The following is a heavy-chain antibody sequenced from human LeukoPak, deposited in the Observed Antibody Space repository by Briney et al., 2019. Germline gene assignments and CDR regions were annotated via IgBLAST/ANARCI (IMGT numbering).Heavy chain of an antibody. Sequence: ASVKVSRKASGYTFTSYYIHWVRQAPGQGLEWMGVINPSGGGTSYAQKFQGRVTMTRDTSTSTVYTDLRSLRSEDTAVYFCARDMLAVPSNWFDPWGQGTLVTVSS. V-gene: IGHV1-46*01. CDR1: GYTFTSYY. D-gene: IGHD2-8*01. J-gene: IGHJ5*02. CDR3: ARDMLAVPSNWFDP. CDR2: INPSGGGT.